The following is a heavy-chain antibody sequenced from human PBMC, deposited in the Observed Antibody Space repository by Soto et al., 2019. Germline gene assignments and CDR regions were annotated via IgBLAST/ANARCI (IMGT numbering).Heavy chain of an antibody. J-gene: IGHJ3*01. CDR2: ISSSSSYI. Sequence: EVQLVESGGGLVKPGGSLRLSCAASGFTFSRDSMNWVRQAPGKGLEWVSSISSSSSYIYYADSVKGRFTISRDNAKNSLYLQMNSLRAEDTAVYYCARDREGVGAGLFWGQGTMVTVCS. CDR3: ARDREGVGAGLF. V-gene: IGHV3-21*01. D-gene: IGHD1-26*01. CDR1: GFTFSRDS.